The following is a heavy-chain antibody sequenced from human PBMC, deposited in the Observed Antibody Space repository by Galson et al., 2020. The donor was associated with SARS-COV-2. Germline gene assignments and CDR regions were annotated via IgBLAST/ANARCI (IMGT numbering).Heavy chain of an antibody. CDR3: ARDTGPMVRGVMGRGDYYYGMDV. CDR1: GFTFSSYA. CDR2: ISYDGSNK. Sequence: GESLKISCAASGFTFSSYAMHWVRQAPGKGLEWVAVISYDGSNKYYADSVKGRFTISRDNSKNTLYLQMNSLRAEDTAVYYCARDTGPMVRGVMGRGDYYYGMDVWGQGTTVTVSS. J-gene: IGHJ6*02. D-gene: IGHD3-10*01. V-gene: IGHV3-30*04.